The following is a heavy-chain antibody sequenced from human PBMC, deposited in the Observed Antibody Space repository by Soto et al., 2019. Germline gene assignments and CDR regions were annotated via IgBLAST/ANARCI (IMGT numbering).Heavy chain of an antibody. J-gene: IGHJ6*02. Sequence: SETLSLTCAVSGGSINTFDFSWSWIRQPPGRGLEWIGSIYQSGRTYYIPSLKSRVTMSLEKSKNQFSLKISSVVAADTAIYYCAREMTIFGVAPGGGVDVWGQGTTVTVSS. CDR3: AREMTIFGVAPGGGVDV. CDR1: GGSINTFDFS. V-gene: IGHV4-30-2*01. CDR2: IYQSGRT. D-gene: IGHD3-3*01.